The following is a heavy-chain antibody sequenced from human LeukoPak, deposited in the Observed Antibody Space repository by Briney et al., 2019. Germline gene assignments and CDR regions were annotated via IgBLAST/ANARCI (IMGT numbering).Heavy chain of an antibody. CDR3: AREGTVYGDAFDI. Sequence: GGSLRLSCAASGFTFSKCEMNWVRQAPGKGLEWISYISSSGGTIYYADSVKGRFTISRDNAKHSLYLQLNSLRAEDTAVYYCAREGTVYGDAFDIWGQGTMVTVSS. V-gene: IGHV3-48*03. J-gene: IGHJ3*02. D-gene: IGHD5/OR15-5a*01. CDR2: ISSSGGTI. CDR1: GFTFSKCE.